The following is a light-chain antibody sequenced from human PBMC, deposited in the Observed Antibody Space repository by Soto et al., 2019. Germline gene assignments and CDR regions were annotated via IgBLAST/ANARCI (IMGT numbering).Light chain of an antibody. CDR2: SDN. Sequence: QSVLTQPPSASGTPGQRVTMSCSGSASNIGSNSGSWYRQVPGMAPKLLIYSDNQRPSGVPDRFSGSKSGTSASLAISGLQSEDEADYYCAAWDDRLNAVVFGGGTKLTVL. J-gene: IGLJ2*01. V-gene: IGLV1-44*01. CDR3: AAWDDRLNAVV. CDR1: ASNIGSNS.